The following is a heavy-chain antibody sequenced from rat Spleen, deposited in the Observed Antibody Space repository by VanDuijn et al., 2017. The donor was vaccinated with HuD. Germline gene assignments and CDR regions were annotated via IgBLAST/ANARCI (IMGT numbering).Heavy chain of an antibody. J-gene: IGHJ3*01. V-gene: IGHV3-3*01. D-gene: IGHD1-12*02. CDR2: INSAGST. CDR3: ARNDGTYYYRFAY. Sequence: EVQLQESGPGLVKPSQSLFLTCSVTGYSITSSYRWSWIRKFPGNKLEWMGYINSAGSTNYNPSLKSRISITRDTSKNQFFLQVNSVTTEDTATYYCARNDGTYYYRFAYWGQGTLVTVSS. CDR1: GYSITSSYR.